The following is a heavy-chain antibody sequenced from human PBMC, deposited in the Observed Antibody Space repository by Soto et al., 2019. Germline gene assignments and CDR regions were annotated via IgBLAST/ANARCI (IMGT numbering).Heavy chain of an antibody. D-gene: IGHD6-19*01. CDR2: IGSRGDST. Sequence: EVQLLESGGGLVQPGGSLRLSCAASGFTFSSFAMSWVRQAPGKGLEWVSAIGSRGDSTYYADSVKGRFTISRDNSKNTLYLQMYSLRAEDTAVYYCAKDLIYGYNSGRPFDSWGQGTLVTVSS. J-gene: IGHJ4*02. CDR3: AKDLIYGYNSGRPFDS. CDR1: GFTFSSFA. V-gene: IGHV3-23*01.